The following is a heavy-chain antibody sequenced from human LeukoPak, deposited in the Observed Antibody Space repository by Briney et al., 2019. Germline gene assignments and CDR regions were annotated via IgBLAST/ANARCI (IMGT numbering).Heavy chain of an antibody. V-gene: IGHV4-59*08. CDR2: IYYSGST. Sequence: SETLSLTCTVSGGSIRSYYRSWIRQPPGKGLEWIGYIYYSGSTNYNPSLKSRVTISVDTSKNQFSLKLSSVTAADTAVYYCATYNGGSYSHLDYWGKGTLVTASS. J-gene: IGHJ4*02. CDR1: GGSIRSYY. CDR3: ATYNGGSYSHLDY. D-gene: IGHD1-26*01.